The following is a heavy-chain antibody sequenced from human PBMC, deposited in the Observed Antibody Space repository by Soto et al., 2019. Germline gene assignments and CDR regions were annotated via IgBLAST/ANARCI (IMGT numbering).Heavy chain of an antibody. J-gene: IGHJ4*02. CDR3: ARVRGYSYGPNSESAY. D-gene: IGHD5-18*01. Sequence: QVQLVQSGAEVKKPGASVKVSCKASGYTFTSYDINWVRQATGQGLEWMGWMNPNSGNTGYAQKFQGRVTMTRNTSISTAYMELSSLRSEDTAVYYCARVRGYSYGPNSESAYWGQGTLVTVSS. V-gene: IGHV1-8*01. CDR2: MNPNSGNT. CDR1: GYTFTSYD.